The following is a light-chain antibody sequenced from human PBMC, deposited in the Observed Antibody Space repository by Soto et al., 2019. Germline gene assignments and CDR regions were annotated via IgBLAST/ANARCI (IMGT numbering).Light chain of an antibody. Sequence: QSALTQPPSASASPGQSVTISCTGTSSDVGGYNFVSWYQQHPGKAPKLIIYEVIKRPSGVPDRFSGSKSGNTASLTVSGLQAEDEADYYCSSYAGSNNYVFGTGTKVTVL. V-gene: IGLV2-8*01. CDR2: EVI. CDR3: SSYAGSNNYV. J-gene: IGLJ1*01. CDR1: SSDVGGYNF.